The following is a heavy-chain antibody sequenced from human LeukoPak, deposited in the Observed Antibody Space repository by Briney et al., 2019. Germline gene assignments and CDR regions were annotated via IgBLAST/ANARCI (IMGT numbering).Heavy chain of an antibody. CDR2: INHSGST. Sequence: PSETLSLTCAVYGGSFSGYYWSWIRQPPGKGLEWIGEINHSGSTNYNPSLKSRVTISVDTSKNQFSLKLSSVTAADTAVYYCARGRMTLSGSYYRRRDWLDPWGQGTLVTVSS. CDR1: GGSFSGYY. V-gene: IGHV4-34*01. D-gene: IGHD1-26*01. J-gene: IGHJ5*02. CDR3: ARGRMTLSGSYYRRRDWLDP.